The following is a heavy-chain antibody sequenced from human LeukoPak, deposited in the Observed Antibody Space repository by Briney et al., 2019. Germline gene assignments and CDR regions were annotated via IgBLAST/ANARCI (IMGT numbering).Heavy chain of an antibody. CDR3: AKDQYCSSTSCYHYYYMDV. CDR2: IWYDGSNK. J-gene: IGHJ6*03. V-gene: IGHV3-30*02. D-gene: IGHD2-2*01. CDR1: GFTFSSYG. Sequence: GGSLRLSCAASGFTFSSYGMHWVRQAPGKGLEWVAFIWYDGSNKYYADSVKGRFTISRDNSKNTLYLQMNSLRAEDTAVYYCAKDQYCSSTSCYHYYYMDVWGKGTTVTVSS.